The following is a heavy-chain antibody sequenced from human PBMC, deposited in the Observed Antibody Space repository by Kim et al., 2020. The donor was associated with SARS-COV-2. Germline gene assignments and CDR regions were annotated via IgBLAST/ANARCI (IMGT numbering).Heavy chain of an antibody. Sequence: GGSLRLSCAASGFTFSSYAMHWVRQAPGKGLEWVAVIWYDGSNKYYADSVKGRFTISRDNSKNTLYLQMNSLRAEDTAVYYCAKGSSGWPPLGPNWFDPWGQGTLVTVSS. CDR2: IWYDGSNK. D-gene: IGHD6-19*01. J-gene: IGHJ5*02. CDR3: AKGSSGWPPLGPNWFDP. V-gene: IGHV3-33*06. CDR1: GFTFSSYA.